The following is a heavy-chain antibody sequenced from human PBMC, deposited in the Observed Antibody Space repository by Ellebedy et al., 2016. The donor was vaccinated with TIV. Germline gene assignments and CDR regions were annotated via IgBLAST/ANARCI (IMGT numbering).Heavy chain of an antibody. CDR3: ARESRSYYDSSGYYFY. D-gene: IGHD3-22*01. V-gene: IGHV1-69*04. CDR2: IIPILGIA. CDR1: GGTFSSYA. Sequence: ASVKVSCKASGGTFSSYAISWVRQAPGQGLEWMGRIIPILGIANYAQKFQGRVTITADKSTSTAYMELSSLRSEDTAVYYCARESRSYYDSSGYYFYWGQGTLVTVSS. J-gene: IGHJ4*02.